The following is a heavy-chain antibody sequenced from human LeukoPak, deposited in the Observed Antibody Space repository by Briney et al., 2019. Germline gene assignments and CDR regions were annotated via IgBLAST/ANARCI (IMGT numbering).Heavy chain of an antibody. D-gene: IGHD3-22*01. Sequence: PGGSLRLSCAASGFTFSSYAMSWVRQAPRKGLEWVSSISGSGGNTYYADSVKGRFTISRDNSKNTLYLQMHSLRAEDTAVYYCAKVGYDSSGYPYYFDYWGQGTLATVSS. CDR3: AKVGYDSSGYPYYFDY. CDR1: GFTFSSYA. V-gene: IGHV3-23*01. CDR2: ISGSGGNT. J-gene: IGHJ4*02.